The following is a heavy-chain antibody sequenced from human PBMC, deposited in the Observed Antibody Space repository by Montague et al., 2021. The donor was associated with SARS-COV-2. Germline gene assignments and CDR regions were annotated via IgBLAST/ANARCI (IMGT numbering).Heavy chain of an antibody. Sequence: SETLSLTCAVYGGSFSGYYWTWIRQSPGKGLEWIAEINHSGTTNYNFNPSLRIRVTISVDTSKSQFSLKLSSVTAADTGVYYCARRDPQTLTLIGLRGKSASDYWGQGTLVTVSS. CDR2: INHSGTT. J-gene: IGHJ4*02. CDR3: ARRDPQTLTLIGLRGKSASDY. CDR1: GGSFSGYY. V-gene: IGHV4-34*01. D-gene: IGHD4-23*01.